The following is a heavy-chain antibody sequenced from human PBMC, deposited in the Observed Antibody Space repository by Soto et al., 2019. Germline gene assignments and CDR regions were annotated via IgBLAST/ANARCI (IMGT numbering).Heavy chain of an antibody. Sequence: SETMSLTCAVAGGSISSGGYSWSWIKKPPGKGLEWIGYIYHSGSTYYNPSLKSRVTISVDRSKNQFSLKLSSVTAADTAVYYCARFYGDYYNWFDPWGQGTLVTVSS. D-gene: IGHD4-17*01. CDR1: GGSISSGGYS. CDR2: IYHSGST. J-gene: IGHJ5*02. V-gene: IGHV4-30-2*01. CDR3: ARFYGDYYNWFDP.